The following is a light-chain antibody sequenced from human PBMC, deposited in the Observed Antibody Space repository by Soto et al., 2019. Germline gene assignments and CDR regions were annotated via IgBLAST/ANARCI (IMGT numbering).Light chain of an antibody. CDR2: GAS. CDR1: QRLSSN. Sequence: IVLTQSPGTLSLSPWERATLSCRASQRLSSNYLAWFQQKPGQAPRLLIYGASTRATGIPARFSGSGSGTEFTLTISSLQSEDFAVYYCQKYNEWPLTFGGGTKVDVK. V-gene: IGKV3-15*01. CDR3: QKYNEWPLT. J-gene: IGKJ4*01.